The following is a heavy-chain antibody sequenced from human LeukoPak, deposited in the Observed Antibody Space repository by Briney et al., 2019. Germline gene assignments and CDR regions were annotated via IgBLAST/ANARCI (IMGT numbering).Heavy chain of an antibody. CDR3: ASQAEYCSSTSCPGGPFDY. CDR1: GGTFSSYA. J-gene: IGHJ4*02. V-gene: IGHV1-69*13. D-gene: IGHD2-2*01. Sequence: ASVKVSCKASGGTFSSYAISWVRQAPGQGLEWMGGIIPIFGTANYAQKFQGRVTITADESTSTVYMELSSLRSEDTAVYYCASQAEYCSSTSCPGGPFDYWGQGTLVTVPS. CDR2: IIPIFGTA.